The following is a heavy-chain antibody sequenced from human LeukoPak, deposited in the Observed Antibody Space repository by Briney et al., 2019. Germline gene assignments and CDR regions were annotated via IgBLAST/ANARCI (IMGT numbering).Heavy chain of an antibody. J-gene: IGHJ6*02. CDR1: GYTFTGYY. CDR3: ARGLMVRGVKGYYGMDV. Sequence: ASVKVSCKASGYTFTGYYMHWVRQAPGQGLEWMGWINPNSDGTNYAQKFQGRVTMTRNTSISTAYMELSSLRSEDTAVYYCARGLMVRGVKGYYGMDVWGQGTTVTVSS. CDR2: INPNSDGT. D-gene: IGHD3-10*01. V-gene: IGHV1-2*02.